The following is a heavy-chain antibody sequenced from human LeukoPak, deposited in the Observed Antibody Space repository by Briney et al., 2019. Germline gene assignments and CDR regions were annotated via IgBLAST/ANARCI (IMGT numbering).Heavy chain of an antibody. CDR2: IYSGGST. CDR1: GFTVSSNY. J-gene: IGHJ4*02. Sequence: GGSLRLSCAASGFTVSSNYMSWVRQAPGKGLEWVSVIYSGGSTYYADSVKGRLTISRGNSKNTLYLQINSLRAEDTAVYYCARSSAPLQVGDFDYWGQGTLVTVSS. CDR3: ARSSAPLQVGDFDY. V-gene: IGHV3-66*01. D-gene: IGHD1-26*01.